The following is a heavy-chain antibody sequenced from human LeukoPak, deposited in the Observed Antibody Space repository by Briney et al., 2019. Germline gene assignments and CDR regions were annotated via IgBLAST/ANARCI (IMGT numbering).Heavy chain of an antibody. CDR1: GGSFSGYS. Sequence: PSETLSLTCAVYGGSFSGYSWSWIRQPSGKGLEWIGEINHSGSTNYNPSLKSRVTISVDTSKNQFSLKLSSVTAADTAVYYCARVRPGHCSGGSCYRAPYYYYMDVWGKGTTVTVSS. J-gene: IGHJ6*03. CDR3: ARVRPGHCSGGSCYRAPYYYYMDV. V-gene: IGHV4-34*01. CDR2: INHSGST. D-gene: IGHD2-15*01.